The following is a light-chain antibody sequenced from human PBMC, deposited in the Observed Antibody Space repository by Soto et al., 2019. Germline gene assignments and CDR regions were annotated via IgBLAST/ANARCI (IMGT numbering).Light chain of an antibody. CDR3: QTWSTDIRV. J-gene: IGLJ3*02. Sequence: QLVLTQPPSASASLGASVTLTCTLSSGHNSYAIAWHQQQPEKGPRYLMKLNSDGSHSKGAGIPDRFSGSSSGAERYLTLSSLQSEDEADYYCQTWSTDIRVFGGGTKVTVL. CDR1: SGHNSYA. CDR2: LNSDGSH. V-gene: IGLV4-69*01.